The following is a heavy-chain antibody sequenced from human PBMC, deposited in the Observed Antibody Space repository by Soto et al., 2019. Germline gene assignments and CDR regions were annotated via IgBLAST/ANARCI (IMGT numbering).Heavy chain of an antibody. D-gene: IGHD3-22*01. J-gene: IGHJ4*02. CDR2: ISYDGSNK. CDR3: AAASSGYPPDY. Sequence: GGSLRLSCAASGFTFSSYAMHWVRQAPGKGLEWVAVISYDGSNKYYADSVKGRFTISRDNSKNTLYLQMNSLRAEDTAVYYCAAASSGYPPDYGGQGTLVTVSS. CDR1: GFTFSSYA. V-gene: IGHV3-30-3*01.